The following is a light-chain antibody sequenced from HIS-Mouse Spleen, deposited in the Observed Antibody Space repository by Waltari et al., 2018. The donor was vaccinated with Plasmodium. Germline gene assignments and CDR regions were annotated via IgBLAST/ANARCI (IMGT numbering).Light chain of an antibody. CDR3: QQSSNWPLT. CDR1: QSVSSY. J-gene: IGKJ4*01. Sequence: IVLTQSPATLSLSPGERATLSCRASQSVSSYLTCYHQKPGQAPRRLIYDASNRATGIPARFSSSGSGTDFTLTISSLEPEDFAVYYCQQSSNWPLTFGGGTKVEIK. V-gene: IGKV3-11*01. CDR2: DAS.